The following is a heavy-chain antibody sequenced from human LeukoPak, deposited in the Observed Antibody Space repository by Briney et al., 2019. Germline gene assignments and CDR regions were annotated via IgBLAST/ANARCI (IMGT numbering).Heavy chain of an antibody. J-gene: IGHJ4*02. CDR1: GGTFISYA. V-gene: IGHV1-69*05. D-gene: IGHD6-13*01. Sequence: ASVKVSCKASGGTFISYAISWVRQAPGQGLEWMGGIIPIFGTANYAQKFQGRVTMTTDTSTSTAYMELRSLRSDDTAVYYCARGSSGRRPFDYWGQGTLVTVSS. CDR2: IIPIFGTA. CDR3: ARGSSGRRPFDY.